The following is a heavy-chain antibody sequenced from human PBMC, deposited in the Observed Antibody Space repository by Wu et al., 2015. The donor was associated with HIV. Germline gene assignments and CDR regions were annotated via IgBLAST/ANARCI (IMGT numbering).Heavy chain of an antibody. CDR2: ISDSGST. J-gene: IGHJ3*02. D-gene: IGHD2-2*01. Sequence: QVQLQESGPGLVKPSETLSLTCTVSGGSISSYFWSRIRQPPGKGLEWIGYISDSGSTNFNPSLKSRVTISVDTSKNQFSLKLSSVTTADTAVYYCARDSTHIAFDIWGQGAMVTVSS. CDR3: ARDSTHIAFDI. V-gene: IGHV4-59*01. CDR1: GGSISSYF.